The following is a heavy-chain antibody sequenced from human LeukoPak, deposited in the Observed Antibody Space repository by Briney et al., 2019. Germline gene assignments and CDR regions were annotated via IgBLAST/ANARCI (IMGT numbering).Heavy chain of an antibody. CDR3: ARVLGLVGAPVRDYYFDY. J-gene: IGHJ4*02. Sequence: GGTLRLSCAASGFTFSSYWMSWVRQAPGKGLEWVANIKQDGSEKYYVDSVKGRFTISRDNAKNSLYLQMNSLRAEDTAVYYCARVLGLVGAPVRDYYFDYWGQGTLVTVSS. D-gene: IGHD6-19*01. CDR1: GFTFSSYW. V-gene: IGHV3-7*01. CDR2: IKQDGSEK.